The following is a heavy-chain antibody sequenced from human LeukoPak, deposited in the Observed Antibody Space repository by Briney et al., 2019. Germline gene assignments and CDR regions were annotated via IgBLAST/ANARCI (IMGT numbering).Heavy chain of an antibody. CDR3: AKKKITIFGVVMPLDFDY. J-gene: IGHJ4*02. V-gene: IGHV3-23*01. CDR2: ISGSGGST. D-gene: IGHD3-3*01. CDR1: GFTFSSYA. Sequence: GGSLRLSCAASGFTFSSYAMSWVRQAPGKGLKWVSAISGSGGSTYYADSVKGRFTISRDNSKNTLYLQMNSLRAEDTAVYYCAKKKITIFGVVMPLDFDYWGQGTLVTVSS.